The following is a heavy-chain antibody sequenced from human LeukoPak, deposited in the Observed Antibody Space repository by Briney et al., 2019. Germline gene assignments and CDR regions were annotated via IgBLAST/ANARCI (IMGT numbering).Heavy chain of an antibody. CDR3: ARDHYDILTGYYNFGY. Sequence: GASVKVSCKASGYTFTGYFIHWVRQATGQGLEWMGWMNPNSGNTGYAQKFQGRVTMTRNTSISTAYMELSSLRSEDTAVYYCARDHYDILTGYYNFGYWGQGTLVTVSS. D-gene: IGHD3-9*01. CDR2: MNPNSGNT. CDR1: GYTFTGYF. J-gene: IGHJ4*02. V-gene: IGHV1-8*02.